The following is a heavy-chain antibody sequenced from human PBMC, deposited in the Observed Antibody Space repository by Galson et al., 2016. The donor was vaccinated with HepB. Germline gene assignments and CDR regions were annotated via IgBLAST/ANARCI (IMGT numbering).Heavy chain of an antibody. D-gene: IGHD3-22*01. Sequence: SLRLSCAASGFSFSSYAMSWVRQVPGKGLEWVSVISGSGSFTYYADSVKGRFTISRDNSKNTLYMQMNSLRVADTAVYYCAKGHDSSGYYYTDFDNWDQGTLVIVSA. CDR3: AKGHDSSGYYYTDFDN. CDR2: ISGSGSFT. J-gene: IGHJ4*02. CDR1: GFSFSSYA. V-gene: IGHV3-23*01.